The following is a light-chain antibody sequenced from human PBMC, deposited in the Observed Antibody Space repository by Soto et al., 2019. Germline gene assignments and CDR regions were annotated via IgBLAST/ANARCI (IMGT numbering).Light chain of an antibody. CDR2: EVS. V-gene: IGLV2-8*01. Sequence: QSVLTQPPSASGSPGQSVTISCAGTSSDVGGYDYVSWYQQYPGKAPKLMIYEVSKRPSGVPFRFSGSKSGNTASLTVSGLQAEDEADYYCSSYAGSNIFYVFGAGTKVTVL. CDR3: SSYAGSNIFYV. CDR1: SSDVGGYDY. J-gene: IGLJ1*01.